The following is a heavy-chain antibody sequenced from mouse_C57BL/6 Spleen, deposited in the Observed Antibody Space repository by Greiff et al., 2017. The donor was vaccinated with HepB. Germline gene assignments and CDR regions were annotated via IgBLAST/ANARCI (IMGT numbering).Heavy chain of an antibody. CDR3: ARYQREWFAY. Sequence: EVQLQQSGPELVKPGASVKISCKASGYTFTDYYMNWVKQSHGKSLEWIGDINPNNGGTSYKQKFKGKATLTVDKSSSTAYMELRSLTPEDSAVYYCARYQREWFAYWGQGTLVTVSA. V-gene: IGHV1-26*01. J-gene: IGHJ3*01. CDR1: GYTFTDYY. CDR2: INPNNGGT.